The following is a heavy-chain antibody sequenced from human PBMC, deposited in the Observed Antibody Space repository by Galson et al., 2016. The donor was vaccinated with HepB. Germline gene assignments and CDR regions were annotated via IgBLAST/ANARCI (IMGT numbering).Heavy chain of an antibody. Sequence: TLSLTCTLSGGSISSGDYYWSWIRQPPGKGLEWIGYIYYSGSTYYNPSLKSRVTISVDTSKNQFFLKLSSVTAADTAVYYCARGGKYCSGGNCYYYFYYGMDVWGKGTTVTVSS. CDR3: ARGGKYCSGGNCYYYFYYGMDV. J-gene: IGHJ6*04. CDR1: GGSISSGDYY. CDR2: IYYSGST. D-gene: IGHD2-15*01. V-gene: IGHV4-30-4*01.